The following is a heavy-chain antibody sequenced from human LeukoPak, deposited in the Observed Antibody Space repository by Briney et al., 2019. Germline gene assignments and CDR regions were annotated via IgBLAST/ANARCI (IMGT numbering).Heavy chain of an antibody. V-gene: IGHV4-59*01. CDR1: GGSISSYY. Sequence: SETLSLTCTVSGGSISSYYWSWIRQPPGKGLEWIGYIYYSGSTNYNPSLKSRVTISEDTSKNQFSLKLSSVTAADTAVYYGARSSRATHSDYFDYWGQGTLVTVSS. CDR2: IYYSGST. D-gene: IGHD2-15*01. CDR3: ARSSRATHSDYFDY. J-gene: IGHJ4*02.